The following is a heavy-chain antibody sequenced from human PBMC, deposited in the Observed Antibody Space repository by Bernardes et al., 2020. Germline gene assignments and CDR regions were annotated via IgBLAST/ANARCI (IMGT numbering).Heavy chain of an antibody. Sequence: ASVKVSCKASGYTFTSYGLSWVRQAPGQGLEWMGWISVYNGNTNYAQKLQGRVTMTTDTSTSTAYMELRSLRSDDTAVYYCAKEERWLHLVYWGQGTLVTVSS. J-gene: IGHJ4*02. CDR2: ISVYNGNT. CDR3: AKEERWLHLVY. CDR1: GYTFTSYG. D-gene: IGHD5-12*01. V-gene: IGHV1-18*01.